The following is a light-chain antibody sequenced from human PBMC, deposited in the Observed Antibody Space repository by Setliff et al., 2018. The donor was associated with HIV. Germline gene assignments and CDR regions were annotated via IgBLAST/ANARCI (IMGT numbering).Light chain of an antibody. Sequence: QSVLTQPASVSGSPGQSITISCTGSSSDIGDYESVSWYQQHPGEVPKLMVYDVTKRPSGVSDRFSASKSGNTASLTISGLQADDEAHYYCCSYAGADTWMFGGGT. V-gene: IGLV2-23*02. CDR2: DVT. J-gene: IGLJ3*02. CDR1: SSDIGDYES. CDR3: CSYAGADTWM.